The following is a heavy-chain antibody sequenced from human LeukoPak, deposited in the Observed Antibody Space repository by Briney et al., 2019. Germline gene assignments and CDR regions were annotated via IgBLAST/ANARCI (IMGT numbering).Heavy chain of an antibody. CDR1: GFTFSGHA. CDR2: IGNDGRDQ. CDR3: ARDLMWGFDY. Sequence: GGSLRLSCAASGFTFSGHAMHWVRQTPGVGLEWVAIIGNDGRDQHYSESVKGRFTISRDNSKSTLFLQLNSLRPEDTALYLCARDLMWGFDYWGQGTLVTVSS. J-gene: IGHJ4*02. D-gene: IGHD7-27*01. V-gene: IGHV3-30*02.